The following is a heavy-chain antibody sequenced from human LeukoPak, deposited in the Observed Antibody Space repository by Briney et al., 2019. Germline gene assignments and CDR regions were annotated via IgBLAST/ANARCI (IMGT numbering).Heavy chain of an antibody. V-gene: IGHV4-34*01. CDR2: INHSGST. CDR1: GGSFSGYY. J-gene: IGHJ4*02. Sequence: SETLSLTCAVYGGSFSGYYWSWIRQPPGKGLEWIGEINHSGSTNYNPSLKCRVTISVDTSKNQFSLKLSSVTAADTAVYYCARGIRYCSSTSCYHHFDYWGQGTLVTVSS. D-gene: IGHD2-2*01. CDR3: ARGIRYCSSTSCYHHFDY.